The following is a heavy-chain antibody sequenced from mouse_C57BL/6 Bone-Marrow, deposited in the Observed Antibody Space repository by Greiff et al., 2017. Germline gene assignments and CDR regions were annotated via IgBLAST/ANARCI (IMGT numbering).Heavy chain of an antibody. Sequence: VQLQQPGAELVKPGASVKVSCKASGYTFTSYWMHWVKQRPGQGLEWIGRIHPSDSDTNYNQKFKGKATLTVDKSSSTAYMPLSSLTSEDSAVYYCAIGNSNYLAWFAYWGQGTLVTVSA. CDR2: IHPSDSDT. CDR1: GYTFTSYW. V-gene: IGHV1-74*01. CDR3: AIGNSNYLAWFAY. J-gene: IGHJ3*01. D-gene: IGHD2-5*01.